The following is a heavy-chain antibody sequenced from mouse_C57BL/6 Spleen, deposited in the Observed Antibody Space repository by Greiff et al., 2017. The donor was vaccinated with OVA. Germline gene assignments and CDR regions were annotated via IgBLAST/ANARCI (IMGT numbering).Heavy chain of an antibody. J-gene: IGHJ4*01. V-gene: IGHV1-55*01. D-gene: IGHD1-1*01. CDR2: IYPGSGST. Sequence: VQLQQPGAELVKPGASVKMSCKASGYTFTSYWITWVKQRPGQGLEWIGDIYPGSGSTNYNEKFKSKATLTVDTSSSTAYMQLSRLTSEDSAVYYCARWPYDGSSRDYAMDYWGQGTSVTVSS. CDR3: ARWPYDGSSRDYAMDY. CDR1: GYTFTSYW.